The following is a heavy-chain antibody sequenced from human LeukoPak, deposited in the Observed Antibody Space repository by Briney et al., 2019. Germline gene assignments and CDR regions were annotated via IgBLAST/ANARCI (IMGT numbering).Heavy chain of an antibody. Sequence: GGSLRLSCAASGFTFSSYAMHWVRQAPGKGLEWVAVISYDGSNKYYADSVKGRFTISRDNSKNTLYLQMNSLRAEDTAVYYCAGPMGPAAIFGFDYWGQGTLVTVSS. J-gene: IGHJ4*02. CDR1: GFTFSSYA. CDR3: AGPMGPAAIFGFDY. D-gene: IGHD2-2*01. V-gene: IGHV3-30*04. CDR2: ISYDGSNK.